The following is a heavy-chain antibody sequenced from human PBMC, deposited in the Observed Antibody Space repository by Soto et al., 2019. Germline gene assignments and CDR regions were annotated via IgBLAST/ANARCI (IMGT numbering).Heavy chain of an antibody. CDR3: VSAVIY. V-gene: IGHV3-15*02. CDR2: IKSNIDGGTV. CDR1: GFTFNSAW. Sequence: VLLVESGGAFVKPGRSHRLSCAASGFTFNSAWMNWVRQAPGKGLEWVGRIKSNIDGGTVDYAASVKGRFTISRDDSKSTLYLQMNSLTIEDTAVYYCVSAVIYWGQGTLVTVSS. D-gene: IGHD2-21*01. J-gene: IGHJ1*01.